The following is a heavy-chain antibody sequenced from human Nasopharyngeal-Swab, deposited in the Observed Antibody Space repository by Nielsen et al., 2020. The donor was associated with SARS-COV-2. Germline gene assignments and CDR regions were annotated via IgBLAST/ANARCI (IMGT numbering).Heavy chain of an antibody. J-gene: IGHJ4*02. D-gene: IGHD2-21*01. V-gene: IGHV3-66*01. CDR2: FYSSGNT. CDR1: GFTVSNNY. Sequence: GGSLRLSCAASGFTVSNNYMSWVRQAPGKGLEWVSVFYSSGNTYYADSVKGRFTISRDISKNTLYLQMNSLKTEDTAVYYCTTDCDGNANKWYAGYWGQGTLVTVSS. CDR3: TTDCDGNANKWYAGY.